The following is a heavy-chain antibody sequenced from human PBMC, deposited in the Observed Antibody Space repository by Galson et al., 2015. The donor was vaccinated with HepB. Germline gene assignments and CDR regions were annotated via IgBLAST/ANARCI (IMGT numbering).Heavy chain of an antibody. V-gene: IGHV7-4-1*02. CDR2: INTNTGNP. CDR1: GYTFTSYA. D-gene: IGHD6-13*01. J-gene: IGHJ3*02. Sequence: VKVSCKASGYTFTSYAMNWVRQAPGQGLEWMGWINTNTGNPTYAQGFTGRFVFSLDTSVGTAYLQISSLKAEDTAVYYCARVWGIAAAGTRAGYDIWGQGTMVTVSS. CDR3: ARVWGIAAAGTRAGYDI.